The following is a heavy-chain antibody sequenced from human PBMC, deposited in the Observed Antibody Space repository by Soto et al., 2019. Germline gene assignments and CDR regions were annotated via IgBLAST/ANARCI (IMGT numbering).Heavy chain of an antibody. CDR3: VVGRSRLVGLDS. V-gene: IGHV4-34*01. CDR2: IDHSGNT. CDR1: TESFSHYY. J-gene: IGHJ4*02. D-gene: IGHD1-26*01. Sequence: QVQLQQWGAGLLKPSETLSLTCAVTTESFSHYYWLWIRQSPGKGLEWIWEIDHSGNTNYSPSLKSRVTISVDTSKNQFSLKLNSVTAADTAEYYCVVGRSRLVGLDSWGQGTLVPVSS.